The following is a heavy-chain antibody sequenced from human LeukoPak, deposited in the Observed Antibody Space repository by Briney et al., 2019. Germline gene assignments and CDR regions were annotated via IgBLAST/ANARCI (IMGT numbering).Heavy chain of an antibody. CDR2: IYYSGST. V-gene: IGHV4-39*01. J-gene: IGHJ5*02. Sequence: SETLSLTCTVSGGSISSSSYYWGWIRQPPGKGLEWIGSIYYSGSTYYNPSLKSRVTISVDTSKNQFSLKLSSVTAADTAVYYCASLLYSSSWLNWFDPWGQGTLVTVSS. D-gene: IGHD6-13*01. CDR3: ASLLYSSSWLNWFDP. CDR1: GGSISSSSYY.